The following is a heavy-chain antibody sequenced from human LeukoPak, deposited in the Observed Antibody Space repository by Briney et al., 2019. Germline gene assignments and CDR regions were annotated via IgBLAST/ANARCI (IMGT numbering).Heavy chain of an antibody. V-gene: IGHV3-30*03. CDR1: GFTFSSYG. Sequence: GGSLRLSCTASGFTFSSYGMHWVRQAPGKGLEWMAAISYDGSNNYYAYSVKGRFTVSRDNSKNTLYLQMNSLRGEDTAVYYCARNRGGNEFDYWGQGTVVTVSS. CDR2: ISYDGSNN. D-gene: IGHD4-23*01. CDR3: ARNRGGNEFDY. J-gene: IGHJ4*02.